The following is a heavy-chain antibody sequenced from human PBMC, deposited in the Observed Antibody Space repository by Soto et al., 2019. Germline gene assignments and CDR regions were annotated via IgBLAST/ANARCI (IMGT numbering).Heavy chain of an antibody. CDR1: GFTFSSYG. CDR2: IWYDGSNK. J-gene: IGHJ4*02. D-gene: IGHD6-19*01. Sequence: QVQLVESGGGVVQPGRSLRLSCAASGFTFSSYGMHWVRQAPGKGLEWVAVIWYDGSNKYYADSVKGRFTISRDNSKNTVDLQMNSLRVEDTAVYYCARDRYSSGWYDLDYWGQGTLVTVSS. CDR3: ARDRYSSGWYDLDY. V-gene: IGHV3-33*01.